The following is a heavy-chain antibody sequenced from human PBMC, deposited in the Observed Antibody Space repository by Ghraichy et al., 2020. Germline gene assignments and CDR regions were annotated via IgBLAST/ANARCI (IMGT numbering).Heavy chain of an antibody. CDR1: VGSLSGYY. Sequence: SETLSLSCGVYVGSLSGYYWSWIRQSPGKGLEWIGEINQGGSTNYNPSLKSRVTISLDTSKNHFSLRLSSVTAADTAVYFCARRGVDTTYGRFDPWGQGTLVTVSS. V-gene: IGHV4-34*01. CDR2: INQGGST. J-gene: IGHJ5*02. D-gene: IGHD5-18*01. CDR3: ARRGVDTTYGRFDP.